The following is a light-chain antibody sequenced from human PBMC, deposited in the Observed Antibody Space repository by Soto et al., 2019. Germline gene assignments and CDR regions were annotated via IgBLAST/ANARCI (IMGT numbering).Light chain of an antibody. V-gene: IGKV3-20*01. CDR3: QQYGHSPWT. CDR2: AAS. Sequence: EIELTQSPGTLSLSPGERATLSCRSSQSVSSSYLAWYQQKPGQAPRLLIYAASSRAAGIPDRFSGSGSETDFTLTISRLEPEDFAVYYCQQYGHSPWTFGQGTKVEIK. J-gene: IGKJ1*01. CDR1: QSVSSSY.